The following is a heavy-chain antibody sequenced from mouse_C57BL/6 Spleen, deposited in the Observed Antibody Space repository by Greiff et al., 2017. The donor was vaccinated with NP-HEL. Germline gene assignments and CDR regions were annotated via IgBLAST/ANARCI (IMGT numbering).Heavy chain of an antibody. CDR3: ARRERLRYFDV. CDR2: INPNNGGT. Sequence: VQLQQSGPELVKPGASVKISCKASGYTFTDYYMNWVKQSHGKSLEWIGDINPNNGGTSYNQKFKGKATLTVDKSSSTAYMELRSLTSEDSAVYYCARRERLRYFDVWGTGTTVTVSS. CDR1: GYTFTDYY. D-gene: IGHD2-13*01. V-gene: IGHV1-26*01. J-gene: IGHJ1*03.